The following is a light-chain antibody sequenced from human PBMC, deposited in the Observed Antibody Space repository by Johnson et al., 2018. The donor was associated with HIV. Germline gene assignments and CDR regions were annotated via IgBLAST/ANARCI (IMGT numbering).Light chain of an antibody. CDR2: ENN. J-gene: IGLJ1*01. CDR3: GTWDSSLSAA. V-gene: IGLV1-51*02. Sequence: QSVLTQPPSVSAAPGQKVTISCSGSNSNIGNNFVSWYQQFPGTAPRLLIYENNKRPSGIPDRFSGSKSGTSATLGITGLQTGDEADYYCGTWDSSLSAAFGTGTKGTAL. CDR1: NSNIGNNF.